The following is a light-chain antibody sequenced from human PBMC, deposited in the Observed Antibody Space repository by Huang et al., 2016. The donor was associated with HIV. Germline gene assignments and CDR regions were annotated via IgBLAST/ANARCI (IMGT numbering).Light chain of an antibody. CDR1: QSVSAYY. CDR2: AAA. V-gene: IGKV3-20*01. J-gene: IGKJ1*01. CDR3: HQYGSPPWT. Sequence: EIVLTQSPGSLSLSRGERATLSCRASQSVSAYYLAWYQQKPGQAPRRLLHAAATRASGSPDRFSGSGSGTAFTLTISRLEPEDSAVYFCHQYGSPPWTFGQGTRVEIK.